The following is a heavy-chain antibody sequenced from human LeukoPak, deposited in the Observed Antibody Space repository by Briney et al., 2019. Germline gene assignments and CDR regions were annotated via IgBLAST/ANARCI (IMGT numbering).Heavy chain of an antibody. V-gene: IGHV3-30*04. D-gene: IGHD5-18*01. J-gene: IGHJ4*02. Sequence: GGSLRLSCAASGFTFSNYAIHWVRQAPGKGLQWVTIISDDGNKKYYADSVKGRFTISRDNSKNTLYLQMNSLRAEDTAVYYCAKIRDTAMVSWGQGTLVTVSS. CDR3: AKIRDTAMVS. CDR2: ISDDGNKK. CDR1: GFTFSNYA.